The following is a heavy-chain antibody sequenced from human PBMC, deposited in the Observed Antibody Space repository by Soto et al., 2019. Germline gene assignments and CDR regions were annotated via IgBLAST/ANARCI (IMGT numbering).Heavy chain of an antibody. V-gene: IGHV3-74*01. Sequence: EVQLVESGGGLVQPGGSLRLSGAASEFTFSTYWRHWVRQVPGKGLAWVARIKGDGSSINYADSVKGRFTSSRANAQNTLFVQINSLTAEDTAVYSCARGIPGHYAFDVWGQGTMVTVSS. CDR2: IKGDGSSI. CDR3: ARGIPGHYAFDV. J-gene: IGHJ3*01. D-gene: IGHD1-1*01. CDR1: EFTFSTYW.